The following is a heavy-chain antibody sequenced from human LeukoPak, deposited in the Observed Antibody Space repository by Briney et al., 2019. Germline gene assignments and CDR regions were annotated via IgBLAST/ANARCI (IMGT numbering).Heavy chain of an antibody. D-gene: IGHD3-22*01. Sequence: GGSLRLSCVAPGFTFDTYSMNWVRQAPGKGLEWVSYISTSSSTIYYADSVKGRFTISRDNAKNSLYLQMNSLRAEDTAVYYCARHDYYDSSGFPDCWGQGTLVTVSS. CDR3: ARHDYYDSSGFPDC. CDR1: GFTFDTYS. J-gene: IGHJ4*02. CDR2: ISTSSSTI. V-gene: IGHV3-48*01.